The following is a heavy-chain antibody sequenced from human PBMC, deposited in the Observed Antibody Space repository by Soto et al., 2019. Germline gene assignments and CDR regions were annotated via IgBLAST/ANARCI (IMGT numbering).Heavy chain of an antibody. V-gene: IGHV4-4*02. Sequence: SETLSLTCAVSSGSISSSNWWSWVRQPPGKGLEWIGEIYHSGSTNYNPSLKSRVTISVDKSKNQFSLKLSSVTASVTAVYYCARACSGGSCYDYWGQGTLVTVSS. CDR2: IYHSGST. D-gene: IGHD2-15*01. CDR1: SGSISSSNW. CDR3: ARACSGGSCYDY. J-gene: IGHJ4*02.